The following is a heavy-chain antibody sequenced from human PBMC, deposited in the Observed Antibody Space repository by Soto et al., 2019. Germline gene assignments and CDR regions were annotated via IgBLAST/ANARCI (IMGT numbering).Heavy chain of an antibody. CDR3: ARTSPIAAAGLDY. J-gene: IGHJ4*02. Sequence: GGSLRLSCAASGFTFSDYYMSWIRQAPGKGLEWVSYISSSSSYTNYADSVKGRFTISRDNAKNSLYLQMNSLRAEDTAVYYCARTSPIAAAGLDYWGQGTLVTVSS. D-gene: IGHD6-13*01. V-gene: IGHV3-11*03. CDR1: GFTFSDYY. CDR2: ISSSSSYT.